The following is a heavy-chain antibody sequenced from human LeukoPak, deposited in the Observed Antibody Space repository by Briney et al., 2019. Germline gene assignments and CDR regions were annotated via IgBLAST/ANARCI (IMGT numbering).Heavy chain of an antibody. J-gene: IGHJ3*02. V-gene: IGHV1-8*01. CDR3: ASGFGVGSYAAFDI. D-gene: IGHD1-26*01. CDR2: MNPNSGNT. Sequence: ASVKVSCKASGYTFTSYDINWVRQATGQGLEWLGWMNPNSGNTGYAQKFQGRVTMARNTSISTAYMELSSLRSEDTAVYYCASGFGVGSYAAFDIWGQGTMVTVSS. CDR1: GYTFTSYD.